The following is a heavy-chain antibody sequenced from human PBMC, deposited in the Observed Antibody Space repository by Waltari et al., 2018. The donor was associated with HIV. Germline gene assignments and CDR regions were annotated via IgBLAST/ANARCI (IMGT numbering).Heavy chain of an antibody. J-gene: IGHJ4*02. D-gene: IGHD5-12*01. CDR3: ARDPQRKDGYNFDS. CDR1: GSGFNTYY. Sequence: QVQLVQSGAEVKKPGASVKVSCKTSGSGFNTYYIHWVRQAPGRGLEWMGLFGRKTGDTSYAQAFQGRVTMAGDASISTASLEMSSLTSDDTATYYCARDPQRKDGYNFDSWGQGTLVTVSS. CDR2: FGRKTGDT. V-gene: IGHV1-2*06.